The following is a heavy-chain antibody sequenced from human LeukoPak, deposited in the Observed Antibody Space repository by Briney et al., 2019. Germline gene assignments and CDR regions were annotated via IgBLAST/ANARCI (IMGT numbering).Heavy chain of an antibody. J-gene: IGHJ3*02. CDR2: IYTSGST. D-gene: IGHD3-10*01. V-gene: IGHV4-4*07. Sequence: PSETLSLTCTVSGGSISSYYWSWIRQPAGKGLEWIGRIYTSGSTNYNPSLKSRVTMSVDTSKNQFSLKLSSVTAADTAVYYCAREGRGSEVGDDAFDIWGQGTMVTVSS. CDR3: AREGRGSEVGDDAFDI. CDR1: GGSISSYY.